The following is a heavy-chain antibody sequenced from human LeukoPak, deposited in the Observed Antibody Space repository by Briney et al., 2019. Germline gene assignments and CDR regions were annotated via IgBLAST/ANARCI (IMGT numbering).Heavy chain of an antibody. D-gene: IGHD6-13*01. V-gene: IGHV3-30*19. J-gene: IGHJ4*02. CDR3: ARAPESKQLDPYYFDY. CDR1: GFTFSSFG. CDR2: ISYDGSNK. Sequence: GGSLRLSCAASGFTFSSFGMHWVRQAPGKGLEWVAVISYDGSNKYYADSVKGRFTISRDNSKNTLYLQMNSLRAEDTAVYYCARAPESKQLDPYYFDYWGQGTLVTVSS.